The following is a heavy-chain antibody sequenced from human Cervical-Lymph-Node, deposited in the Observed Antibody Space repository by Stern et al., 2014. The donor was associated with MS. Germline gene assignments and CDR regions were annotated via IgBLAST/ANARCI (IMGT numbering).Heavy chain of an antibody. V-gene: IGHV4-31*03. CDR2: IYYSGST. D-gene: IGHD6-19*01. CDR3: ARDPSGLISGWGAFDY. J-gene: IGHJ4*02. CDR1: GGSISSGGYY. Sequence: QLQLQESGPGLVKPSQTLSLTCTVSGGSISSGGYYWSWIRQHPGKGLEWIGYIYYSGSTYYNPSLKSRVTISVDTSKNQFSLKLSSVTAADTAVYYCARDPSGLISGWGAFDYWGQGTLVTVSS.